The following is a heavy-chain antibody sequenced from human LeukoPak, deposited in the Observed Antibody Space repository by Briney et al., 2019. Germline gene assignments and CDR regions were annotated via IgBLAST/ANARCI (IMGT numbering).Heavy chain of an antibody. CDR2: MNPNSGDT. CDR1: GYTFTSYD. Sequence: ASVKVSCKASGYTFTSYDINWVRQATGQGLEWMGWMNPNSGDTGYVQKFQARVTMTRSTSISTAYMELSSLRSEDTAVYYCARGPGGTGSLFDYWGQGTPVTVSS. V-gene: IGHV1-8*01. D-gene: IGHD7-27*01. CDR3: ARGPGGTGSLFDY. J-gene: IGHJ4*02.